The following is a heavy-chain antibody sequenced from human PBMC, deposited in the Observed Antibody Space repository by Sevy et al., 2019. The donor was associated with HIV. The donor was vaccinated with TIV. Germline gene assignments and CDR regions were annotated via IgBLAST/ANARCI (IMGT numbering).Heavy chain of an antibody. CDR1: GFTFSIYA. V-gene: IGHV3-30-3*01. Sequence: GGSLRLSCAASGFTFSIYAMYWVRQAPGKGLEWVAVISYDGSNKYYADSVKGRFTISRDNSKNTLYLQMNSLRAEDTAVYYCARDGTYYDSGGYSFDYWGQGTLVTVSS. CDR3: ARDGTYYDSGGYSFDY. CDR2: ISYDGSNK. J-gene: IGHJ4*02. D-gene: IGHD3-22*01.